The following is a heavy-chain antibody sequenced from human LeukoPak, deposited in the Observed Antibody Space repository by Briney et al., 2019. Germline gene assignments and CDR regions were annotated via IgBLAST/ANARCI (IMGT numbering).Heavy chain of an antibody. CDR3: ASSSSSPNAFDI. CDR2: IGGGADYT. D-gene: IGHD6-6*01. V-gene: IGHV3-23*01. J-gene: IGHJ3*02. CDR1: GYIFSRYA. Sequence: PGGSLRLSCAASGYIFSRYAMSWVRQAPGKGLEWVSAIGGGADYTFYADSVTGRFTISRDNSKNTLYLQMNSLRAEDTAVYYCASSSSSPNAFDIWGQGTMVTVSS.